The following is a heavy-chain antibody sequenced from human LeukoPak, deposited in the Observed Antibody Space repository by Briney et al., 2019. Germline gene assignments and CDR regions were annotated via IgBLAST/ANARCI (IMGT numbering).Heavy chain of an antibody. V-gene: IGHV4-39*01. CDR2: IYNSANT. CDR1: GGSISSSSYC. Sequence: PSETLSLTCTVSGGSISSSSYCWDWIRQPPGKGLEWIGNIYNSANTHYNPSLKTRITMSVDTSKNRFSLKLNSVTAADTGIYYCARHSRSGYIGYENAFDIWGQGTMVTVSS. J-gene: IGHJ3*02. CDR3: ARHSRSGYIGYENAFDI. D-gene: IGHD5-12*01.